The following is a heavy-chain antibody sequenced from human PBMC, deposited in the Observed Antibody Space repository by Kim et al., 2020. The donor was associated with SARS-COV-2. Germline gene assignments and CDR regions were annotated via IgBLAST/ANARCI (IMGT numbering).Heavy chain of an antibody. Sequence: AQKFQGRVTITADESTSTAYMELSSLRSEDTAVYYCASDPQGYSYEYFDYWGQGTLVTVSS. D-gene: IGHD5-18*01. V-gene: IGHV1-69*01. J-gene: IGHJ4*02. CDR3: ASDPQGYSYEYFDY.